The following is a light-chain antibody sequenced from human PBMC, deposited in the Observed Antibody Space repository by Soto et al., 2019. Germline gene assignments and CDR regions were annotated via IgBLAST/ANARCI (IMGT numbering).Light chain of an antibody. CDR3: QQRDIWPWT. CDR2: DAS. CDR1: QSVNMN. J-gene: IGKJ1*01. Sequence: EIVLTQSPATLSLSPGERATLSCWASQSVNMNLVWYQQKPGQAPRLLIYDASKRATGIPARFSGSGSGTDFTLTSSSLEPEDCAVYYGQQRDIWPWTFGQGTKVDIK. V-gene: IGKV3-11*01.